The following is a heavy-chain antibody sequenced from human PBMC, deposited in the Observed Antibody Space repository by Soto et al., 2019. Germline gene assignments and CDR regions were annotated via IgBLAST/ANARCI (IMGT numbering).Heavy chain of an antibody. Sequence: PGGSLRLSWEALGIRFSGYGMNWVREAPGKGLEWVAAITGSGADTDYADSVKGLFIISRDNSRNTVSLQMNSLRVEDTAVYYCAREDGGAPLDYWGQGTLVTVSS. CDR1: GIRFSGYG. V-gene: IGHV3-23*01. CDR2: ITGSGADT. D-gene: IGHD2-15*01. J-gene: IGHJ4*02. CDR3: AREDGGAPLDY.